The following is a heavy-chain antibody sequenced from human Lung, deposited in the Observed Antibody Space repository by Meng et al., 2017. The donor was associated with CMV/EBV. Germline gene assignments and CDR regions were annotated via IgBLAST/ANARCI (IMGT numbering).Heavy chain of an antibody. D-gene: IGHD2-2*01. J-gene: IGHJ4*02. CDR2: IYSSGLT. CDR1: GGSVIGYY. CDR3: VRLAPDVNYFDN. V-gene: IGHV4-4*07. Sequence: QVPLKGSGPGLVKPSETLSLTCSVSGGSVIGYYWNWIRQPAGKGLEWIGRIYSSGLTHYNPSLENRITMSVDTSKNHFSLDLTSVTAADTARYYCVRLAPDVNYFDNWGQGTLVTVSS.